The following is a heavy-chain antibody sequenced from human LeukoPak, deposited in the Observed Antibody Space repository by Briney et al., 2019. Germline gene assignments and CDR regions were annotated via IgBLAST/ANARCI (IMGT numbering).Heavy chain of an antibody. CDR1: GGSISSYY. J-gene: IGHJ6*02. D-gene: IGHD6-13*01. V-gene: IGHV4-59*08. CDR3: ARTRIAAAWVYYYYGMDV. CDR2: IYYSGST. Sequence: SSETLSLTCTVSGGSISSYYWSWIRQPPGKGLEWIGYIYYSGSTNYNPSLKSRVTISVDTSKNQFSLKLSSVTAADTAVYYCARTRIAAAWVYYYYGMDVWGQGTTVTVSS.